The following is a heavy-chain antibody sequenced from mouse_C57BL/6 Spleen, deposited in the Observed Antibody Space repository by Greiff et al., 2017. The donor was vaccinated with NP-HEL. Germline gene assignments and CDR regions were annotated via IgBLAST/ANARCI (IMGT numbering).Heavy chain of an antibody. J-gene: IGHJ4*01. CDR2: IDPSDSYT. D-gene: IGHD1-1*01. V-gene: IGHV1-50*01. CDR3: ARGNYYGSSPYAMDY. Sequence: VQLQQSGAELVKPGASVKLSCKASGYTFTSYWMQWVKQRPGQGLEWIGEIDPSDSYTNYNQKFKGKATLTVDTSSSTAYMQLSSLTSEDSAVYYCARGNYYGSSPYAMDYWGQGTSVTVSS. CDR1: GYTFTSYW.